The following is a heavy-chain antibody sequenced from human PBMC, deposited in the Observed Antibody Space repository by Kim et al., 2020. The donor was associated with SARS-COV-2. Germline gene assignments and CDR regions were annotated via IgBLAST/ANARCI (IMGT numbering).Heavy chain of an antibody. V-gene: IGHV3-64D*09. J-gene: IGHJ4*02. Sequence: GGSLRLSCSASGFTFSSYAMHWVRQAPGKGLEYVSAISSNGGSTYYADSVKGRFTISRDNSKNTLYLQMSSLRAEDTAVYYCVKDRGRIAASPYYFDYWGQGTLVTVSS. D-gene: IGHD6-13*01. CDR3: VKDRGRIAASPYYFDY. CDR1: GFTFSSYA. CDR2: ISSNGGST.